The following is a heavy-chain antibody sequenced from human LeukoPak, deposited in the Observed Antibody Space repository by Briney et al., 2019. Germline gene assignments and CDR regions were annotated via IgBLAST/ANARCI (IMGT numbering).Heavy chain of an antibody. D-gene: IGHD3-10*01. V-gene: IGHV1-18*01. CDR2: ISAYNGNT. J-gene: IGHJ4*02. CDR1: GYTFTSYD. Sequence: ASVKVSCKAFGYTFTSYDFNWVRQAPGQGLEWMGWISAYNGNTNYAQKLQGRVTMTTDTSTSTAYMELRSLRSDDTAVYYCAREGYYGSGSYFDYWGQGTLVTVSS. CDR3: AREGYYGSGSYFDY.